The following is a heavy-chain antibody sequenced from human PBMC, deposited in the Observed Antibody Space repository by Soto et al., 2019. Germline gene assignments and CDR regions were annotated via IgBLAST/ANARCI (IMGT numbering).Heavy chain of an antibody. D-gene: IGHD3-22*01. Sequence: QVQLVQSGAEVKKPGSSVKVSCKASGGTFSSYAISWVRQAPGQGLEWMGGIIPIFGTANYAQKFQGRVTITADESTSTAYMELSSLRSEDTAVYYCAREGFYYDSSGYYHDAFDIWGQVTMVTVSS. V-gene: IGHV1-69*01. CDR2: IIPIFGTA. CDR1: GGTFSSYA. CDR3: AREGFYYDSSGYYHDAFDI. J-gene: IGHJ3*02.